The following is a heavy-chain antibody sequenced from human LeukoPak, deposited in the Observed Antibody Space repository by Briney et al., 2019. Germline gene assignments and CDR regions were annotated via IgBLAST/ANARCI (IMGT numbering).Heavy chain of an antibody. CDR3: ARHDRNGGRYYDFDY. V-gene: IGHV4-59*08. Sequence: PSETLSLTCTVSGGSISSYYWSWVRQPPGKGLEWIGHIYYTGSTNYNPSLKSRVTISVDTSKNQFSLKLSPSTAADTAVYYCARHDRNGGRYYDFDYWGQGTLVTVSS. CDR1: GGSISSYY. J-gene: IGHJ4*02. CDR2: IYYTGST. D-gene: IGHD1-26*01.